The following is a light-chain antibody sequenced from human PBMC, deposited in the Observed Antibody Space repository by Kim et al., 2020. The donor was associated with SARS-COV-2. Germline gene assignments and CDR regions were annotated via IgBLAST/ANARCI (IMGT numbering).Light chain of an antibody. J-gene: IGLJ3*02. Sequence: GQRVTISCSGSSSNIGLHSVNWFQHLPGTAPKLLIYNKHQRPSGVPDRLSGSKSGTSGSLTIGGLQSEDEADYFCAAWDKSLDGLVFGGGTQLTVL. CDR3: AAWDKSLDGLV. CDR2: NKH. CDR1: SSNIGLHS. V-gene: IGLV1-44*01.